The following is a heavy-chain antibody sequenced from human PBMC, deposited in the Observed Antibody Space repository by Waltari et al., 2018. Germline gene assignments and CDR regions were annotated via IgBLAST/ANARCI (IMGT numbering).Heavy chain of an antibody. V-gene: IGHV4-34*01. CDR1: GGYFSGYY. D-gene: IGHD3-10*01. CDR3: ARGTHYYGSGSYLRPYYIDY. Sequence: QVQLQQWGGGLLKPSETLPPTCAGDGGYFSGYYWSWIRQPPGKGVEWIGEINHSGSTNYNPSLKIRVTISVDTSKNQFSLKLSSVTAADTAVYYCARGTHYYGSGSYLRPYYIDYWGQGTLVTVSS. CDR2: INHSGST. J-gene: IGHJ4*02.